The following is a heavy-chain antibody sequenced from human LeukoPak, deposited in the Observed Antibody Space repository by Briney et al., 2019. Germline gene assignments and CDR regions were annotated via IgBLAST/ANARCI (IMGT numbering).Heavy chain of an antibody. CDR1: GFTFSSYA. Sequence: GGSLRLSCAASGFTFSSYAMHWVRQAPGKGLEWVAVISYDGSNKYYADSVKGRFTISRDNTKNTLYLQMNRLRAEDTAVYYCASSWRREMAFDYWGQGTLVTVSS. D-gene: IGHD5-24*01. CDR3: ASSWRREMAFDY. V-gene: IGHV3-30-3*01. J-gene: IGHJ4*02. CDR2: ISYDGSNK.